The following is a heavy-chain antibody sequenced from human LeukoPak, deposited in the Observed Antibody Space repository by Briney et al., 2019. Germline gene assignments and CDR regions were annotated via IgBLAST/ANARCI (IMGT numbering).Heavy chain of an antibody. Sequence: YADSVKGRFTISRDNSKNTLYLQMNSLRAEDTAVYYCAKAGPLYYFDYWGQGTLVTVSS. D-gene: IGHD1-1*01. J-gene: IGHJ4*02. V-gene: IGHV3-23*01. CDR3: AKAGPLYYFDY.